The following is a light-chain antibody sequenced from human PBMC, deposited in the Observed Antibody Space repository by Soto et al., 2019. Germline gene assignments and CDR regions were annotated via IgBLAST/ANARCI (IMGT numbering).Light chain of an antibody. CDR2: EVS. V-gene: IGLV2-8*01. Sequence: QAVVTQPPSASGSPGQSVTISCTGTSSDVGGYNYVSWYQQHPGKGPKLMIYEVSKRPSGVPDRFSGSKSGNTASLTVSGLQAEDEADYYCSSYAVGSNNFVFGTGTKLTVL. CDR1: SSDVGGYNY. J-gene: IGLJ1*01. CDR3: SSYAVGSNNFV.